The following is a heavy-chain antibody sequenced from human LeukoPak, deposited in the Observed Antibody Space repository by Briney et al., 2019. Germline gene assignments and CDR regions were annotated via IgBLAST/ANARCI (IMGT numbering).Heavy chain of an antibody. CDR2: INHSGST. CDR3: ARSRDGYSPFDY. J-gene: IGHJ4*02. Sequence: SETLSLTCAVYGGSFSGYYWSWIRQPPGKGLEWIGEINHSGSTNYNPSLKSRVIISVDTSKNQLSLKLSSVTAADTAVYYCARSRDGYSPFDYWGQGTLVTVSS. CDR1: GGSFSGYY. V-gene: IGHV4-34*01. D-gene: IGHD5-24*01.